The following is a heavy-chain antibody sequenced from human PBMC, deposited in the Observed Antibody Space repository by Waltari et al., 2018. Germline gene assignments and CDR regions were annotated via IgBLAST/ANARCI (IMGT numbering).Heavy chain of an antibody. CDR1: EFTFSSYA. CDR3: ARDYCDRTNCHGMDV. CDR2: ISYNERNI. D-gene: IGHD3-22*01. J-gene: IGHJ6*02. V-gene: IGHV3-30*04. Sequence: QVQLVESVGGVVQPGRSLRLSCAASEFTFSSYAMHWVRQAPGKGLEWVAVISYNERNIYYVDSVKGRFTISRDNSKKMLYLQMSSLRPEDTAVYYCARDYCDRTNCHGMDVWGQGTTVTVSS.